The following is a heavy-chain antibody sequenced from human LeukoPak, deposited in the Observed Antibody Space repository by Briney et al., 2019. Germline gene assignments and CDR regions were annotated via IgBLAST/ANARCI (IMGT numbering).Heavy chain of an antibody. CDR3: ARARGYSYGYFDY. CDR2: IYHSGST. J-gene: IGHJ4*02. D-gene: IGHD5-18*01. CDR1: GGSISSGGYY. Sequence: PSETLSLTCTVSGGSISSGGYYWSWIRQPPGKGLEWIGYIYHSGSTYYNPSLKSRVTISVDRSKNQFSLKLSSVTAADTAVYYCARARGYSYGYFDYWGQGTLVTVSP. V-gene: IGHV4-30-2*01.